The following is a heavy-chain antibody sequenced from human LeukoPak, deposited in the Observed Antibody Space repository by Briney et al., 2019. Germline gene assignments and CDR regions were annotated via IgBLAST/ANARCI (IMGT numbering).Heavy chain of an antibody. CDR1: GFTFSSYG. D-gene: IGHD2-15*01. J-gene: IGHJ5*02. V-gene: IGHV3-23*01. CDR2: ISGSGGST. CDR3: AKGDCSGGSCPFDP. Sequence: GGSLRLSCAASGFTFSSYGMSWVRQAPGKGLEWVSAISGSGGSTYYADSVKGRFTISRDNSKNTLYLQMNSLRAEDTAVYYCAKGDCSGGSCPFDPWGQGTLVTVSS.